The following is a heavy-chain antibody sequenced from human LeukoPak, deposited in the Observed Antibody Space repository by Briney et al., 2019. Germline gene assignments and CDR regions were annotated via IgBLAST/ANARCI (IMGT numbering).Heavy chain of an antibody. CDR3: AKDSVRSGGWFYFDN. J-gene: IGHJ4*02. Sequence: GGSLRLPCATSGFTFSRLDMAWVRQAPGKGLEWVSGVSASGSNTFYADSVKGRFTISRDNSKNTLYLQMSSLRVEDTAIYYCAKDSVRSGGWFYFDNWGQGTLVSVSS. CDR2: VSASGSNT. CDR1: GFTFSRLD. V-gene: IGHV3-23*01. D-gene: IGHD6-19*01.